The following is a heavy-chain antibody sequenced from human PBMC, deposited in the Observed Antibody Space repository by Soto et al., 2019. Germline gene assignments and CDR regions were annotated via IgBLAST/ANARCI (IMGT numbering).Heavy chain of an antibody. CDR2: INPNSGGT. CDR3: ARDGVTMIVVAANRDAFDI. J-gene: IGHJ3*02. V-gene: IGHV1-2*02. CDR1: GYTFTGYY. Sequence: QVQLVQSGAEVKKPGASVKVSCKASGYTFTGYYMHWVRQAPGQGLEWMGWINPNSGGTNYAQKLQGRVTMTTDTSTSTAYMELRSLRSDDTAVYYCARDGVTMIVVAANRDAFDIWGQGTMVTVSS. D-gene: IGHD3-22*01.